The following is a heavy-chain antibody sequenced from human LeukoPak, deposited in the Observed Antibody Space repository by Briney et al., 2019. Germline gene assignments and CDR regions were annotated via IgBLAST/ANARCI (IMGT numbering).Heavy chain of an antibody. CDR1: GDSVSSNSAA. V-gene: IGHV6-1*01. CDR3: ARDLRSTGEGAFDI. D-gene: IGHD7-27*01. CDR2: TYYRSKWYN. J-gene: IGHJ3*02. Sequence: SQTLSLTCAISGDSVSSNSAAWNWIRQSPSRGLEWLGRTYYRSKWYNDYAVSVKSRITINPDTSRNQFSLQLNSVTPEDTAVYYCARDLRSTGEGAFDIWGQGTMVTVSS.